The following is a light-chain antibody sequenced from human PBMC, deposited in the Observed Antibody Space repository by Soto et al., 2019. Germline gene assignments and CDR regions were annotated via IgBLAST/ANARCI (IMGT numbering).Light chain of an antibody. CDR3: QQYGDSPWT. CDR2: GAF. CDR1: QYISTK. V-gene: IGKV3-20*01. Sequence: LTQSPGSLSLSPGERGTRSCRASQYISTKLAWYQQKPGQAPRLLFSGAFNRATDTPDRFSGSGSGTDFTLIISGVEAEDFAMYYCQQYGDSPWTFGQGTKVDI. J-gene: IGKJ1*01.